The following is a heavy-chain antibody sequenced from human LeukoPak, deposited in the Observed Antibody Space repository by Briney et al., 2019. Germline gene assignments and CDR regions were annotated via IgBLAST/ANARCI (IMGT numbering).Heavy chain of an antibody. CDR3: ARNHVVVTAIRFDP. Sequence: SETLSLTCSVSGGSGGSGSYYWSRIRQPPGKGLEWIGYIYYSGSTKYNPSLKSRVTISVDTAKNQFFLKLSSVTAADTAVYYCARNHVVVTAIRFDPWGQGTLVTVSS. V-gene: IGHV4-61*01. J-gene: IGHJ5*02. D-gene: IGHD2-21*02. CDR1: GGSGGSGSYY. CDR2: IYYSGST.